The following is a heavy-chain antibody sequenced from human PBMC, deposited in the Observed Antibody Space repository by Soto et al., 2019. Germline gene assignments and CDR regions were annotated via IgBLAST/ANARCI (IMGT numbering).Heavy chain of an antibody. CDR3: AKSLSSDFNSFDP. Sequence: PSETLSLTCTVSGGSISSSTYYWGWIRQPPGKGLEGLGSIYYIGGTSYNPSLESRVTIDVDTSRTQLSLKLNSVTAADTSLYFCAKSLSSDFNSFDPWGQGTLVTVSS. CDR2: IYYIGGT. D-gene: IGHD3-16*02. J-gene: IGHJ5*02. CDR1: GGSISSSTYY. V-gene: IGHV4-39*01.